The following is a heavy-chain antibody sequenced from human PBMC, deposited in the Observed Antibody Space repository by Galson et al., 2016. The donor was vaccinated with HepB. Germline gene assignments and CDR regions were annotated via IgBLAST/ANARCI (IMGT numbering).Heavy chain of an antibody. CDR1: GFSFSNHN. CDR3: AKWGATILSAGDY. J-gene: IGHJ4*02. D-gene: IGHD5-12*01. V-gene: IGHV3-33*06. Sequence: SLRLSCAASGFSFSNHNIHWVRQTPGQGLEWVSVIWHDGSTEYYADSVKGRFTISRDNSKNTVYLQMNSLRAEDTAIYYCAKWGATILSAGDYWGQGTLVTVSS. CDR2: IWHDGSTE.